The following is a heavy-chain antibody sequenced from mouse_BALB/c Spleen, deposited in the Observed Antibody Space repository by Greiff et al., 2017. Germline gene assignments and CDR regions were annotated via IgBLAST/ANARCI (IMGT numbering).Heavy chain of an antibody. Sequence: VQLPQSGAELVKPGASVKLSCTASGFNIKDPYMHWVKQRPEQGLEWIGRIDPANGNTKYDPKFQGKATITADTSSNTAYLQLSSLTSEDTAVYYCALHYYGYVAYWGQGTLVTVSA. J-gene: IGHJ3*01. CDR2: IDPANGNT. CDR1: GFNIKDPY. CDR3: ALHYYGYVAY. D-gene: IGHD1-2*01. V-gene: IGHV14-3*02.